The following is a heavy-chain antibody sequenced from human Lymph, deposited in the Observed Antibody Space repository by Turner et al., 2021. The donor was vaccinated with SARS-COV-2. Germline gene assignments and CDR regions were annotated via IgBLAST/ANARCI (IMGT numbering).Heavy chain of an antibody. CDR2: INPDSGGT. J-gene: IGHJ3*01. D-gene: IGHD3-22*01. CDR1: GYTFSGYY. V-gene: IGHV1-2*02. CDR3: ARGGLYYYDSSAYYGDAFDF. Sequence: QVQLVQSGAEVKEPGGSVKVSCKASGYTFSGYYMHWVRQAPGQGLEWMGWINPDSGGTNYAQNFQDRVTMTRDTSISTAYMELSRLRSDDTAVYYCARGGLYYYDSSAYYGDAFDFWGQGTMVTVSS.